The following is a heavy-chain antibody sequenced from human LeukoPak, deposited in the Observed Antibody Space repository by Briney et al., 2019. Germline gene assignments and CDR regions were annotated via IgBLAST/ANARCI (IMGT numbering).Heavy chain of an antibody. D-gene: IGHD5-18*01. Sequence: HPGGSLRLSCAASGFTFSSYAMSWVRQAPGKGLEWVSAISGSGGSTYYADSVKGRFTISRDNSKNTLYLQMNSLRAEDTAVYYCAKDGGYSYGYFDYWGQGTLVTVSS. J-gene: IGHJ4*02. CDR3: AKDGGYSYGYFDY. V-gene: IGHV3-23*01. CDR2: ISGSGGST. CDR1: GFTFSSYA.